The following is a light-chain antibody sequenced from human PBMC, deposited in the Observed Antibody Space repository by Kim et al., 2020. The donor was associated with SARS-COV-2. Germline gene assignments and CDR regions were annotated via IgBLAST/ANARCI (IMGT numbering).Light chain of an antibody. CDR1: NTDIGSYNY. J-gene: IGLJ2*01. Sequence: QSALTQPASVSGSLGQSVTISCTGTNTDIGSYNYVSWYQQYSGEAPKLLIYGVRNRPSGVSNRFSGSKSGNTASLTISGLQVEDEGIYHCTSYTTKNSMIFGGGTK. V-gene: IGLV2-14*01. CDR2: GVR. CDR3: TSYTTKNSMI.